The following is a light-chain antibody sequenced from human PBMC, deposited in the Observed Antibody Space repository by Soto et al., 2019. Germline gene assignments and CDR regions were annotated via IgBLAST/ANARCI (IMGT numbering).Light chain of an antibody. J-gene: IGKJ1*01. CDR2: DAS. V-gene: IGKV1-5*01. Sequence: DIQMTQSPSTLSASVGDRVTITCRASQSISSWLAWYQQKPGKAPKLLIYDASSLHSGVPSRFSGGGSGTDFTLTISSLQPDDFATYYCQQAYSTPRTFGQGTKVDI. CDR3: QQAYSTPRT. CDR1: QSISSW.